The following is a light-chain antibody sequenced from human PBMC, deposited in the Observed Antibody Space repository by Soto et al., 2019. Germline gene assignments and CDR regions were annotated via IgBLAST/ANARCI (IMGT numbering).Light chain of an antibody. Sequence: VMTQSPGTLSVSLGERAILSCRASQSVSIHLAWYQQKPGQAPRLLIYDTSTRATGIPARFSGSGSGTEFTLTISSLQSEDFAVYYCQQYSNWPPITFGQGTRLEI. CDR1: QSVSIH. CDR3: QQYSNWPPIT. J-gene: IGKJ5*01. CDR2: DTS. V-gene: IGKV3-15*01.